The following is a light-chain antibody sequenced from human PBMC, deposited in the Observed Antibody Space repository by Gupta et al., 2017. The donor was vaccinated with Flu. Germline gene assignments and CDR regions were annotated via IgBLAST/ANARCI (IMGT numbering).Light chain of an antibody. J-gene: IGKJ2*01. CDR1: QSIASTY. CDR2: GAS. V-gene: IGKV3-20*01. CDR3: QQDSSSPRT. Sequence: EIVLTQSPGTLSLSPGERATLSCRASQSIASTYLAWYQQRPGQAPRLLIYGASNRATGIPGRFSGSGSGTDFTLIISRLEPEDFAVYYCQQDSSSPRTFGQGTKLEIK.